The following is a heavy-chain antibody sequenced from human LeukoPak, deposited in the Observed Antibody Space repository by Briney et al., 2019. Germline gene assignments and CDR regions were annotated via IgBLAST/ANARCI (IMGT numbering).Heavy chain of an antibody. CDR1: GFTFSSYW. D-gene: IGHD1-14*01. Sequence: GGSLRLSCAASGFTFSSYWMHWVRQAPGEGLVWVSRIDNDGSDSIYADSVKGRFTISRDNAKNTVYLQMNGLRADDTAVYYCARGGYHHGFDIWGQGTMVTVSS. CDR3: ARGGYHHGFDI. CDR2: IDNDGSDS. V-gene: IGHV3-74*01. J-gene: IGHJ3*02.